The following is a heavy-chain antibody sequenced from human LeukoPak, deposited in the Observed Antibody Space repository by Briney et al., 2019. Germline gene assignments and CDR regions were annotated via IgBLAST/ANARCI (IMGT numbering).Heavy chain of an antibody. Sequence: PSQTLSLTCTVSGGSISSGSYYWSWIRQPAGKGLEWIGRIYTSGSTNYNPSLKSRVTISVDTSKNQFSLKLSSVTAADTAVYYCARGGPSYYHDSSGYPDNWFDPRGQGTLVTVSS. V-gene: IGHV4-61*02. D-gene: IGHD3-22*01. CDR2: IYTSGST. CDR1: GGSISSGSYY. J-gene: IGHJ5*02. CDR3: ARGGPSYYHDSSGYPDNWFDP.